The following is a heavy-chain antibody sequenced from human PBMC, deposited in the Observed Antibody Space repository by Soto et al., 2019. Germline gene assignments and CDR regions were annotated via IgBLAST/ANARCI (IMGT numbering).Heavy chain of an antibody. Sequence: QVQLVQSGAEVKKPGSSVKVSCKASGVSFSSYAISWVRQAPGQGREWMGGIIPVFGATRYAQNFQGRVTITADESTSTAYMELSSLRSEDTAVYYCANHQKFHYGDVDYYYPMDVWGRGTTVTVSS. V-gene: IGHV1-69*01. J-gene: IGHJ6*02. D-gene: IGHD4-17*01. CDR2: IIPVFGAT. CDR1: GVSFSSYA. CDR3: ANHQKFHYGDVDYYYPMDV.